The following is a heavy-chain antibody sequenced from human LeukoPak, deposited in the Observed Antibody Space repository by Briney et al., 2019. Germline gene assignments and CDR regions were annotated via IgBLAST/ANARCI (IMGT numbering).Heavy chain of an antibody. Sequence: GESLKISCKGSGYRFTSYWIGWVRQMPGKGLEWMGIIYPGDSDTRYSPFFQGQVTISADKSISTAYLQWSSLKASDTAMYYCARQGGSELGYYDRPDDALDIWGQGTMVTVSS. V-gene: IGHV5-51*01. CDR3: ARQGGSELGYYDRPDDALDI. CDR1: GYRFTSYW. J-gene: IGHJ3*02. CDR2: IYPGDSDT. D-gene: IGHD3-22*01.